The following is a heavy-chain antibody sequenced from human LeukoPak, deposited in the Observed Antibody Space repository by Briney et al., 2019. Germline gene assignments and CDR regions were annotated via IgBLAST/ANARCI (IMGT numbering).Heavy chain of an antibody. CDR1: RFTFNTYA. J-gene: IGHJ4*02. CDR3: ARVKRDCSGGSCYSYDY. D-gene: IGHD2-15*01. Sequence: GGSLRLSCAASRFTFNTYAVNWVRQAPGKGLEWVSAISCNGDITYYADSVRGRFTISRDNSKNTLYLQMNSLRAEDTAVYYCARVKRDCSGGSCYSYDYWGQGTLVTVSS. CDR2: ISCNGDIT. V-gene: IGHV3-23*01.